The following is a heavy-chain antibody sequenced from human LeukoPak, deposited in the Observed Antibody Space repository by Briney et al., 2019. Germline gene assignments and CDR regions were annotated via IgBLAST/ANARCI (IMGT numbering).Heavy chain of an antibody. V-gene: IGHV3-23*01. D-gene: IGHD3-22*01. CDR1: GFTFSSYA. CDR2: ISGSGGST. J-gene: IGHJ4*02. Sequence: PGGSLRLSCAASGFTFSSYAMSWVRQAPGKGLEWVSAISGSGGSTYYADSVKGRFTISRDNSKNTLYLQMNSLRAEDTAVYCCANLPRDSSGYYFDYWGQGTLVTVSS. CDR3: ANLPRDSSGYYFDY.